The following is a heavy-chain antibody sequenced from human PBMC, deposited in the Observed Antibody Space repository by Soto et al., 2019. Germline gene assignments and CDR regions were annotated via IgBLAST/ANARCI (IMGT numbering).Heavy chain of an antibody. Sequence: QLQLQESGPGLVKPSETLSLTCTVSGGSISSSSYYWGWIRQPPGKGLEWIGSIYYSGSTYYNPFRKSRVTISVDTSKNQLSLKLSSVTAADTAVYYCARHHNRLLEGDNWFDPWGQGTLVTVSS. J-gene: IGHJ5*02. CDR3: ARHHNRLLEGDNWFDP. V-gene: IGHV4-39*01. D-gene: IGHD3-16*01. CDR1: GGSISSSSYY. CDR2: IYYSGST.